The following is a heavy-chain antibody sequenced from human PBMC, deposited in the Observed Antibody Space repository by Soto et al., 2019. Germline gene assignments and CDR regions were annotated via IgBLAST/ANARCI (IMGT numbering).Heavy chain of an antibody. CDR2: IYPGDSDT. Sequence: PGESLKISCEASGYTFTSYWIVWVRQVPGKGLEWVGSIYPGDSDTTYSPSFEGQVTISADRSVNTAYLHLSSLKASDTAIYYCARHRLQTDHASFDPWGQGTLVTVSS. CDR1: GYTFTSYW. CDR3: ARHRLQTDHASFDP. D-gene: IGHD3-16*01. J-gene: IGHJ5*02. V-gene: IGHV5-51*01.